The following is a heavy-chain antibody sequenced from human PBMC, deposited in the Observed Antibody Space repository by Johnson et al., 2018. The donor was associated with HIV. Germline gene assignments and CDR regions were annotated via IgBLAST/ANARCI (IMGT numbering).Heavy chain of an antibody. D-gene: IGHD1-26*01. CDR3: TTEWDGDAFDI. CDR2: IKQGESEK. V-gene: IGHV3-7*05. J-gene: IGHJ3*02. CDR1: GFTFSNYW. Sequence: VQLVESGGGLVQPGGSLRLSCVASGFTFSNYWMSWVRQAPGKGLEWVANIKQGESEKNYVDSVKGRFTISRDDAKTSLYLQMNSLRAEDTAVYYCTTEWDGDAFDIWGQGTMVTVSS.